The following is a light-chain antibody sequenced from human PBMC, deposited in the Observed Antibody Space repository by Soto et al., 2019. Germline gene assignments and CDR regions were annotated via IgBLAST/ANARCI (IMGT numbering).Light chain of an antibody. V-gene: IGKV3-15*01. CDR3: QQYNSWPPIT. J-gene: IGKJ5*01. Sequence: EIVMTQSPGTLSVSPGEGATLFCRDSQSVRTKLAWYQQRAGQAPRLLMYGASTRATGIPDTFSGSGSGTEFTLTISSLQSEDVAVDYCQQYNSWPPITFGQGTRLEIK. CDR2: GAS. CDR1: QSVRTK.